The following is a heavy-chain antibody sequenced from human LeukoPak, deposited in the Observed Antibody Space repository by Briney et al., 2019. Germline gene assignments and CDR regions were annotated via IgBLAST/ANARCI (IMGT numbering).Heavy chain of an antibody. Sequence: SETLSLTCTVSGGSISSYYWSWIRQPAGKGLEWIGRIYTSGSTNYNPPLKSRVAISVDTSTNQFSLNLNSVTAADAAVYYCARGRRGYSGYEPQLGDAFDIWAQGAMVTVSS. CDR3: ARGRRGYSGYEPQLGDAFDI. D-gene: IGHD5-12*01. V-gene: IGHV4-4*07. J-gene: IGHJ3*02. CDR2: IYTSGST. CDR1: GGSISSYY.